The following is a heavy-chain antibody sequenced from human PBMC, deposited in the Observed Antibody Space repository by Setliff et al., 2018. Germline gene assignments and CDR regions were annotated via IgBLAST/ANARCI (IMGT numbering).Heavy chain of an antibody. J-gene: IGHJ4*02. CDR1: GYIFTNYW. D-gene: IGHD2-15*01. CDR3: ARVVGADGIGIDY. Sequence: GESLKISCKDSGYIFTNYWIGWVRQMPGKGLEWMGIIYPGDSDTRYSPSLQGQVTFSADKSISTAYLQWSSLKASSTATYYCARVVGADGIGIDYWGQGTVVTVSS. V-gene: IGHV5-51*01. CDR2: IYPGDSDT.